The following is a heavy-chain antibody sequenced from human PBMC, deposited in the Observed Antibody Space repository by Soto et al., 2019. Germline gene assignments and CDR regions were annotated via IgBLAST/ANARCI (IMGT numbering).Heavy chain of an antibody. V-gene: IGHV3-23*01. Sequence: EVQLLESGGGLVQPGGSLRLSCAASGFTFSSYAMSWVRQAPGKGLEWVSSISGRGGNTYYADSVKGRFTISRDNSKNTLYLQMNSLRAEDTAVYYCAKVSWGGYTNYFDYWGQGTLVTVSS. CDR2: ISGRGGNT. J-gene: IGHJ4*02. CDR1: GFTFSSYA. CDR3: AKVSWGGYTNYFDY. D-gene: IGHD3-3*01.